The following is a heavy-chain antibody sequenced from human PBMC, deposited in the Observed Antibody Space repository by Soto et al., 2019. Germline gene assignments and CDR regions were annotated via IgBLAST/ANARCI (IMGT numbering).Heavy chain of an antibody. J-gene: IGHJ4*02. D-gene: IGHD1-26*01. CDR2: INAGNGNT. V-gene: IGHV1-3*01. CDR1: GCTFTSYA. CDR3: ARSVGAALVDY. Sequence: QVQLVQSGAEVKKPGASVKVSCKASGCTFTSYAMHWVRQAPGQRLEWMGWINAGNGNTKYSQKFQGRVTITRDTAASTAYMELSSLRSEDTAVYYCARSVGAALVDYWGQGTLVTVSS.